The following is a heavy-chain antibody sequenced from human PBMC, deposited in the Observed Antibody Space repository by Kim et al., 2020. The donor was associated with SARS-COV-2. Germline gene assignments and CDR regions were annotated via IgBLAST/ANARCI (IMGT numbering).Heavy chain of an antibody. Sequence: SPPFQGHVTITADKSISTAYLQWSSLKASDTAMYYCARLPDDSSGYYFDYWGQGTLVTVSS. J-gene: IGHJ4*02. CDR3: ARLPDDSSGYYFDY. D-gene: IGHD3-22*01. V-gene: IGHV5-10-1*01.